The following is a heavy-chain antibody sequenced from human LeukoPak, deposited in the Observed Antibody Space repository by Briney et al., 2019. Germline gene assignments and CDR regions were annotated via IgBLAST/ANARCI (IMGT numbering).Heavy chain of an antibody. CDR1: GFTFSSYW. Sequence: GGSLRLSCAASGFTFSSYWMSWVRQAPGKGLEWVAVISYDGSNKYYADSVKGRFTISRDNSKNTLYLQMNGLRAEDTAVYYCARDRSCSGGSCYSCLDYWGQGTLVTVSS. CDR2: ISYDGSNK. D-gene: IGHD2-15*01. CDR3: ARDRSCSGGSCYSCLDY. J-gene: IGHJ4*02. V-gene: IGHV3-30*03.